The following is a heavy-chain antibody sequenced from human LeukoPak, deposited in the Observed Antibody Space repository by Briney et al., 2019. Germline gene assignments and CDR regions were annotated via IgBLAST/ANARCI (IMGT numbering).Heavy chain of an antibody. CDR1: GFTFSSYS. V-gene: IGHV3-21*01. D-gene: IGHD6-6*01. J-gene: IGHJ6*03. CDR2: ISSSSSYI. Sequence: PGGSLRLSCAASGFTFSSYSMNWVRQAPGKGLEWVSSISSSSSYIYYADSVKGRFTISRDNAKNSLYLQMNSLRAEDTAVYYCAREGGSYYYMDVWGKGTTVTVSS. CDR3: AREGGSYYYMDV.